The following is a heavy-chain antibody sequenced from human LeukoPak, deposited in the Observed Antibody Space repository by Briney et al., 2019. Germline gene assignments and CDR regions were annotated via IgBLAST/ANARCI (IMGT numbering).Heavy chain of an antibody. J-gene: IGHJ4*02. CDR3: ARITSRDYFDY. CDR1: GFTFSSYS. D-gene: IGHD2-2*01. V-gene: IGHV3-48*04. Sequence: GGSLRLSCAASGFTFSSYSMKWVRQAPGKGLEWVSYISSSSSTIYYADSVKGRFTVSRDNAKSTLYLQMNSLRAEDTAVYYCARITSRDYFDYWGQGSLVTVSS. CDR2: ISSSSSTI.